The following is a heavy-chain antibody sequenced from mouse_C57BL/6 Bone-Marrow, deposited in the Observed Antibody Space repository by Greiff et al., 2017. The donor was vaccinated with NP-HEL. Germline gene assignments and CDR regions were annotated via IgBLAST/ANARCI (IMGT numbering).Heavy chain of an antibody. V-gene: IGHV7-3*01. J-gene: IGHJ4*01. CDR2: IRHKANGYTT. Sequence: EVQVVESGGGLVQPGGSLSLSCAASGFTFTDYYMSWVRQPPGKALEWLGFIRHKANGYTTEYSASVKGRFTISRDNSQSILYLQMNARRAENSATYECAGSYYCDYADDLVYAMDYGGRGNAVTVSA. CDR3: AGSYYCDYADDLVYAMDY. D-gene: IGHD2-4*01. CDR1: GFTFTDYY.